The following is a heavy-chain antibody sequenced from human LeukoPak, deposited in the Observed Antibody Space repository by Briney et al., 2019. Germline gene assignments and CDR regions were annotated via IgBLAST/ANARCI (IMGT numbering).Heavy chain of an antibody. V-gene: IGHV4-59*08. J-gene: IGHJ4*02. CDR3: ARWYSSGWAFDY. CDR1: GGTISSYY. CDR2: IHSSGST. D-gene: IGHD6-19*01. Sequence: SETLSLTCTVSGGTISSYYWNWIRQPPGKGLEWIGYIHSSGSTKYNPSLKSRVTISADTSKNQFSLKLSSVTAADRAVYYCARWYSSGWAFDYWGQGTLVTVSS.